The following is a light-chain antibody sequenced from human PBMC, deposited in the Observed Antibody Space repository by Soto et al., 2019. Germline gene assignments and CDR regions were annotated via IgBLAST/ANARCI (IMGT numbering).Light chain of an antibody. CDR1: SGHGTYI. CDR3: ETWNSDIRI. CDR2: LEGSGNY. V-gene: IGLV4-60*02. J-gene: IGLJ2*01. Sequence: QLVLTQSSSASASLGSSVKLTCTLSSGHGTYIIAWHQQQPGKAPRYLMKLEGSGNYNKGSGIPHRFSGSSSGADRYLTISNLQFEDEADYYCETWNSDIRIFGGGTKLTVL.